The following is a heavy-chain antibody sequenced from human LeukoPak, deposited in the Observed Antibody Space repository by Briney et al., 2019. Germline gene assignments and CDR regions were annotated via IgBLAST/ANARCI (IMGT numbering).Heavy chain of an antibody. V-gene: IGHV3-23*01. Sequence: GGSLRLSCAASGFIFSSYGMSWVRQAPGKGLEWVSGISGRGGATYSADSVKGRLTISRDNSKNTLCLHMNSLRAEDTAIYYCAKSQSLLSLGGPFDSWGQGTLVTVSS. CDR2: ISGRGGAT. J-gene: IGHJ4*02. D-gene: IGHD3-16*01. CDR3: AKSQSLLSLGGPFDS. CDR1: GFIFSSYG.